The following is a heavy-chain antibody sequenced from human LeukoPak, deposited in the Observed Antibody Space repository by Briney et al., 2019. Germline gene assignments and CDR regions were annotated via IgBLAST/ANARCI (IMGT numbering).Heavy chain of an antibody. CDR2: INHSGST. J-gene: IGHJ4*02. D-gene: IGHD1-26*01. V-gene: IGHV4-34*01. Sequence: SETLSLTCAVYGGSFSGYYWSWIRQPPGKGLEWIGEINHSGSTNYNPSLKSRVTMSVDTSKNQFSLKLSSVTAADTAVYYCARGLVGYYSAIDYWGQGTLVTVSS. CDR3: ARGLVGYYSAIDY. CDR1: GGSFSGYY.